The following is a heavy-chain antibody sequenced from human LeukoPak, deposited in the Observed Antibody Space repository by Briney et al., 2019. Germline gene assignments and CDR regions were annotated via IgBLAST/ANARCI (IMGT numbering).Heavy chain of an antibody. D-gene: IGHD3-9*01. CDR1: GYRFTSYG. V-gene: IGHV1-18*01. CDR2: ISAYNGNT. CDR3: ARGGDGDILTGLVFDS. J-gene: IGHJ4*02. Sequence: GASVKVSCKASGYRFTSYGISWVRQAPGQGLEWMGWISAYNGNTNYAQKLQGRVTMTTDTSTSTAYMELRSLRSDDTAVYYCARGGDGDILTGLVFDSWGQGTLVTVSS.